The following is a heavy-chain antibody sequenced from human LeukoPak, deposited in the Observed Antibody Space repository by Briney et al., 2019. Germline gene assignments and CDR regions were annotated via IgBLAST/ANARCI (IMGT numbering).Heavy chain of an antibody. CDR2: IYHGDSDT. V-gene: IGHV5-51*01. CDR3: ARIRRYYDILTGLHDAFDI. D-gene: IGHD3-9*01. Sequence: GESLKISCKGSGYSFTSYWIGWVRQMPGKGLEWMGIIYHGDSDTRYSPSFQGQVTISADKSISTAYLQWSSLKASDTAMYYCARIRRYYDILTGLHDAFDIWGQGTMVTVSS. J-gene: IGHJ3*02. CDR1: GYSFTSYW.